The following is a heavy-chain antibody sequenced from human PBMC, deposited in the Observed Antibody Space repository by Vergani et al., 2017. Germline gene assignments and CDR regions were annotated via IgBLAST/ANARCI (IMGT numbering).Heavy chain of an antibody. V-gene: IGHV3-21*06. J-gene: IGHJ6*02. CDR2: IGSSGTYI. CDR1: GFTFNSYG. D-gene: IGHD2-8*01. Sequence: VQLVESGGGVVQPGGSLRLSCAASGFTFNSYGMHWVRQAPGKGLEWVAFIGSSGTYINYADSVKGRFIISRDNTNNSLFLQLSSLRAEDAAVYYCASDCTSGGCPDNYGMDVWGQGATVTVSS. CDR3: ASDCTSGGCPDNYGMDV.